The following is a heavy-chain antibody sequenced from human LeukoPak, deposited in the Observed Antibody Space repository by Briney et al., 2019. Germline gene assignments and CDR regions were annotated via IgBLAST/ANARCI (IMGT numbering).Heavy chain of an antibody. CDR3: DRDQEYSYDYYFDY. V-gene: IGHV3-48*03. D-gene: IGHD5-18*01. J-gene: IGHJ4*02. Sequence: GGSLRLSCSASGFTFSSYEMNWVRQAPGKGLEWVSYIGNSGSPIYYADSVKGRFTISRDNAKNSLYLQMNSLRAEDTAVYYSDRDQEYSYDYYFDYWGQGTLVTVSS. CDR1: GFTFSSYE. CDR2: IGNSGSPI.